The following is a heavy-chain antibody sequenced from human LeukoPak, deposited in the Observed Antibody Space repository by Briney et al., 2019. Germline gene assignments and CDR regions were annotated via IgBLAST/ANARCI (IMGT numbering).Heavy chain of an antibody. CDR3: VRHAVVGYGDYGIMDV. J-gene: IGHJ6*02. CDR2: IYYSGST. CDR1: GGSISSSSYY. V-gene: IGHV4-39*01. D-gene: IGHD4-17*01. Sequence: PSETLSLTCTVSGGSISSSSYYWGWIRQPPGKGLEWIGSIYYSGSTYCNPCLKCRVTISVDTSKNQFSLKLSSVTAADTAGYYCVRHAVVGYGDYGIMDVWGQGTTVSVSS.